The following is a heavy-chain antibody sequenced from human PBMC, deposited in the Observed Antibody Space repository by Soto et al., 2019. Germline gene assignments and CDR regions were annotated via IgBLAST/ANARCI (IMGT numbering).Heavy chain of an antibody. V-gene: IGHV4-31*03. D-gene: IGHD5-12*01. CDR3: ARTQEVEMATISSQRFDY. CDR1: GGSISSGGYY. Sequence: ASETLSLTCTVSGGSISSGGYYWSWIRQHPGKGLEWIGYIYYSGSTYYNPSLKSRVTISVDTSKNQFSLKLSSVTAADTAVYYCARTQEVEMATISSQRFDYCGQGTLVIVSS. CDR2: IYYSGST. J-gene: IGHJ4*02.